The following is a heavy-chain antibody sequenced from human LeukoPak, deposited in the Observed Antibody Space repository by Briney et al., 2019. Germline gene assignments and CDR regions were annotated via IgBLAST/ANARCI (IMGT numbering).Heavy chain of an antibody. CDR3: ARGVYIAAAQYGY. J-gene: IGHJ4*02. CDR2: IYYSGTT. V-gene: IGHV4-59*01. Sequence: PSETLSLTCTVSGGSISNYYWSWIRQPPGKGLEWIGYIYYSGTTNYDPSLKSRVTISVDTSKNQFSLKLNSVTAADTAVYYCARGVYIAAAQYGYWGQGTLVTVSS. D-gene: IGHD6-13*01. CDR1: GGSISNYY.